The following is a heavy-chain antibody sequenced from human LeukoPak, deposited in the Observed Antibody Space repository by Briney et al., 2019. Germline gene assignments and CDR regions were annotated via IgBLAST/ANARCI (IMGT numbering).Heavy chain of an antibody. J-gene: IGHJ5*02. CDR1: GYTFSGYY. CDR3: SRGSGIAAVVRGNWFDP. Sequence: GASVKVSCKASGYTFSGYYMHWVRQAPGQVLEWMGWINPNSGDTKYPQRFQGRVTMTTDTSISTAYMELSGLRSDDTAIYYCSRGSGIAAVVRGNWFDPWGQGTLVTVSS. D-gene: IGHD6-25*01. V-gene: IGHV1-2*02. CDR2: INPNSGDT.